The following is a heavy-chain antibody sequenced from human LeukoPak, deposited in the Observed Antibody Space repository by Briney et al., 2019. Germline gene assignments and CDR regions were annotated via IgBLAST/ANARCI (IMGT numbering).Heavy chain of an antibody. V-gene: IGHV3-64D*06. CDR2: ISSNGDST. D-gene: IGHD3-22*01. CDR1: GFTFSRYA. Sequence: RGSLRLSCSASGFTFSRYAMHWVRQAPGKGLDYVSAISSNGDSTNYADSVKGRFTISRDNSKNTLYLQMSSLRAEDTAVYYCARDKAGYDSSGAVDYWGQGTLVTVSS. J-gene: IGHJ4*02. CDR3: ARDKAGYDSSGAVDY.